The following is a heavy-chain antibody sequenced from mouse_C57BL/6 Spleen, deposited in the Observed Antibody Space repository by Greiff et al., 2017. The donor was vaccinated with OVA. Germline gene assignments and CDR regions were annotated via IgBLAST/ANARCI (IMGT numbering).Heavy chain of an antibody. CDR3: TSDGEEYDYERFDY. D-gene: IGHD2-4*01. CDR2: INPGSGST. J-gene: IGHJ2*01. CDR1: GYTFTSYC. V-gene: IGHV1-55*01. Sequence: QVQLLQSGADLVKPGASVKMSCTASGYTFTSYCITWVHQRPGQGLEWIGDINPGSGSTNYNENLKSKATLTVDTSSSTAYLQLSRQTSEDSAVYNCTSDGEEYDYERFDYWGQGTTLTVSS.